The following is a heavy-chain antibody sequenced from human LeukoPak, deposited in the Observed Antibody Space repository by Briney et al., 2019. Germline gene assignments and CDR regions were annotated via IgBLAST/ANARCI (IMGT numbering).Heavy chain of an antibody. D-gene: IGHD6-13*01. J-gene: IGHJ6*03. CDR3: ARYSSSPNYYYYYYMDV. CDR1: GGSFSGYY. Sequence: KTSETLSLTCAVYGGSFSGYYWSWIRQPPGKGLEWIGEINHSGSTNYNPSLMSRVTISVDTSKNQFSLKLSSVTAADTAVYYCARYSSSPNYYYYYYMDVWGKGTTVTISS. V-gene: IGHV4-34*01. CDR2: INHSGST.